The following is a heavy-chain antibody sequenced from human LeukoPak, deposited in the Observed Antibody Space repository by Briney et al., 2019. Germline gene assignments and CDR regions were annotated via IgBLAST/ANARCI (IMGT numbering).Heavy chain of an antibody. CDR2: IYSGGTT. V-gene: IGHV3-53*01. D-gene: IGHD4-17*01. CDR3: ARGPVTRFEI. CDR1: GFTFSSYS. Sequence: GSLRLSCAASGFTFSSYSMNWVRQAPGKGLEWVSVIYSGGTTYYADSVKGRFTISRDNSNNALYLQMNSLRAEDTAVYYCARGPVTRFEIWGQGTMVTVSS. J-gene: IGHJ3*02.